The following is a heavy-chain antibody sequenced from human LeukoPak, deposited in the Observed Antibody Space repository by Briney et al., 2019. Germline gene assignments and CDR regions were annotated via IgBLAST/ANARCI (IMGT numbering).Heavy chain of an antibody. Sequence: SETLSLTCTVSGGSISSGDSFWSWIRQPPGKGLEWIGYIYYSGSTYYNPSLKSRVTISVDTSKNQFSLKLSSVTAADTAVYYCARGVLPAGIQGVYNWFDPWGQGTLVTVSS. V-gene: IGHV4-30-4*01. J-gene: IGHJ5*02. D-gene: IGHD2-2*01. CDR1: GGSISSGDSF. CDR2: IYYSGST. CDR3: ARGVLPAGIQGVYNWFDP.